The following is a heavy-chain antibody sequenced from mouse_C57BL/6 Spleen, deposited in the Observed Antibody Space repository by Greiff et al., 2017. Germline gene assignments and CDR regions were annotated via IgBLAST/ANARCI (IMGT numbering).Heavy chain of an antibody. Sequence: VQLQQSGPELVKPGASVKISCKASGYSFTGYYMNWVKQSPEKSLEWIGEINPSTGGTPYNQKFKAKATLTVDKSSSTAYMPLKSLTSEDSSVYYGARSSLSYDGYHGAMDYWGQGTSVTVSS. CDR2: INPSTGGT. J-gene: IGHJ4*01. V-gene: IGHV1-42*01. CDR1: GYSFTGYY. D-gene: IGHD2-3*01. CDR3: ARSSLSYDGYHGAMDY.